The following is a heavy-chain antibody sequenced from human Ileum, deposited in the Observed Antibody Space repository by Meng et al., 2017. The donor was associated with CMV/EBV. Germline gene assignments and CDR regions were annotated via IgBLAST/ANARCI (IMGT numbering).Heavy chain of an antibody. CDR1: WLSIRTTGVG. CDR2: IYWDDDK. Sequence: QITLKESCPTLVKPTQNLTLTFRFSWLSIRTTGVGVGWIRQPPGKALELLALIYWDDDKRYSPSLKSRLTITKDTSKNQVVLTMTNMDPVDTATYYCARNYYDSGPFQYWGQGTLVTVSS. D-gene: IGHD3-22*01. V-gene: IGHV2-5*02. CDR3: ARNYYDSGPFQY. J-gene: IGHJ4*01.